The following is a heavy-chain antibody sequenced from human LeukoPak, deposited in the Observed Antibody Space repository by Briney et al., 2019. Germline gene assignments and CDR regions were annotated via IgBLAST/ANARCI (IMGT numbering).Heavy chain of an antibody. D-gene: IGHD6-19*01. V-gene: IGHV1-69-2*01. CDR3: ARGLRGWNFDY. CDR2: VDPEDGET. Sequence: ASVKVSCKVSGYTFTDYYMHWVQQAPGKGLEWMGLVDPEDGETIYAEKFQGRVTITADTSTDTAYMELSSLRSEDTAVYYCARGLRGWNFDYWGQGTLVTVSS. CDR1: GYTFTDYY. J-gene: IGHJ4*02.